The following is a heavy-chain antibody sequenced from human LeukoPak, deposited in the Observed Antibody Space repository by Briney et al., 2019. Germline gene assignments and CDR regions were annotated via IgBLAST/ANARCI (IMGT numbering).Heavy chain of an antibody. J-gene: IGHJ3*02. Sequence: SETLSLTCDVSGGSISSGGYSWSWIRQPPGKGLEWIGYIYHSGSTYYNPSLKSRVTISVDRSKNQFSLKLSSVTAADTAVYYCARGYDAFDIWGQGTMVTVSS. CDR1: GGSISSGGYS. V-gene: IGHV4-30-2*01. CDR2: IYHSGST. CDR3: ARGYDAFDI.